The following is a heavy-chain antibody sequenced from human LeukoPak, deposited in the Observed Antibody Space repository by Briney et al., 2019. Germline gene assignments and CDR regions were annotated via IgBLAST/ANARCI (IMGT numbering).Heavy chain of an antibody. Sequence: PSETLSLTCTVSGGSISSSSYYWGWIRQPPGKGLEWIGSIYYSGSTYYNPSLKSRVTISVDTSKNQFSLKLSSVTAADTAVYYCARSGHRQLQLWFWYFDLWGRGTLVTVSS. J-gene: IGHJ2*01. D-gene: IGHD5-18*01. CDR3: ARSGHRQLQLWFWYFDL. V-gene: IGHV4-39*01. CDR1: GGSISSSSYY. CDR2: IYYSGST.